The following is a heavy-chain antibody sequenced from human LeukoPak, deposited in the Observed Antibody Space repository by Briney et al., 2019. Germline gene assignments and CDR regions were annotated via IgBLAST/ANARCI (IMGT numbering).Heavy chain of an antibody. J-gene: IGHJ6*03. CDR3: ARVRGAGLQYYYMDV. V-gene: IGHV3-48*01. Sequence: GGSLRLSCAASGFTFSAYSMNWVRQAPGKGLEWVSYITSGSSIYYADSVKGRFTISRDNAKNSLYLQMNSLRAEDTAVYYCARVRGAGLQYYYMDVWGKGTTVTVSS. CDR2: ITSGSSI. D-gene: IGHD1-26*01. CDR1: GFTFSAYS.